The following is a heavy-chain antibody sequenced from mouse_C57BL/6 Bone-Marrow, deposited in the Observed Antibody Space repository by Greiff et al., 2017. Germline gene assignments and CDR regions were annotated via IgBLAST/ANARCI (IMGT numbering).Heavy chain of an antibody. V-gene: IGHV5-4*01. CDR3: AGDECYWYFDF. CDR1: GFTFSRYA. CDR2: ISDGGSYT. J-gene: IGHJ1*03. Sequence: EVKLVESGGGLVKPGGSLKLSCAASGFTFSRYAMSWVRQTPEKRLEWVATISDGGSYTYYPDNVKGRFTISRDNAKNNLYLQMSHLKSEDTAMYYCAGDECYWYFDFWGTGTTVTVSS.